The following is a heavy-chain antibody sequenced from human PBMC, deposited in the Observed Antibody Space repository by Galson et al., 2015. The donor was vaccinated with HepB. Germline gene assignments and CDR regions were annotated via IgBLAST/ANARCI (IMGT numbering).Heavy chain of an antibody. V-gene: IGHV1-46*01. CDR1: GYTFTSYY. D-gene: IGHD3-3*01. CDR3: ARDRVTIFGVVISLRSYYYGMDV. CDR2: INPSGGST. Sequence: SVKVSCKASGYTFTSYYMHWVRQAPGQGLEWMGIINPSGGSTSYAQKFQGRVTMTRDTSTSTVYVELSSLRSEDTAVYYCARDRVTIFGVVISLRSYYYGMDVWGQGTMVTVSS. J-gene: IGHJ6*02.